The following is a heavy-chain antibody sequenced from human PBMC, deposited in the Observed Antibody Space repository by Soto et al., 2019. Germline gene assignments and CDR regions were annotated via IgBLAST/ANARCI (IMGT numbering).Heavy chain of an antibody. D-gene: IGHD2-15*01. CDR1: GFSLSTGGVG. V-gene: IGHV2-5*02. Sequence: QITLKGSGPTLVKPTQTLTLPCTFSGFSLSTGGVGVGWIRQPPGKALEWLALIYWDDDKRYSPSLKSRLTITKDTSKNHVVLTMTNMDPVDTATYYCAHLTTVVAPGGFDYWGQGTLVTVSS. CDR2: IYWDDDK. J-gene: IGHJ4*02. CDR3: AHLTTVVAPGGFDY.